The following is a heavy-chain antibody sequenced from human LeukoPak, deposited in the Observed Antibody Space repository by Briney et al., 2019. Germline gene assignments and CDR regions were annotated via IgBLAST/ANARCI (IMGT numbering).Heavy chain of an antibody. CDR3: ARDQGSRSGFDY. CDR2: INHSGST. CDR1: GGSFSGYY. J-gene: IGHJ4*02. D-gene: IGHD3-10*01. V-gene: IGHV4-34*01. Sequence: SETLSLTCAVYGGSFSGYYWSWIRQPPGKGLEWIGEINHSGSTNYNPSLKSRVTISVDTSKNQFSLKLSSVTAADTAVYYCARDQGSRSGFDYWGQGTLVTVSS.